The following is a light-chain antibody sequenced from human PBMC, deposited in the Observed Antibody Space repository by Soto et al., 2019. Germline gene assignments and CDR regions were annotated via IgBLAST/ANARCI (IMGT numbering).Light chain of an antibody. CDR1: QSVSSY. J-gene: IGKJ2*01. CDR3: QQRSNSPRT. Sequence: EIVLTQSPATLSLSPGERATLSCRASQSVSSYLAWYQQKPGQAPSLLIYDASNRATGSPARFSGSGSGTDFTLTSSSLEPEDFAVYYCQQRSNSPRTFGQGNKLEIK. CDR2: DAS. V-gene: IGKV3-11*01.